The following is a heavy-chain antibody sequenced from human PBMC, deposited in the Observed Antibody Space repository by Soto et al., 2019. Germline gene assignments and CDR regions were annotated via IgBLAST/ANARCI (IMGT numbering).Heavy chain of an antibody. Sequence: SVMVSCKDSGYTFTSYGITWVRQAPGQGLEWMGWISTYNGNTNYAQKVQGRVTMTTDTSTSTAYMDLRSLRPDDTAVYYCARFLHYYDSSGYYYVDGMDVWGQ. V-gene: IGHV1-18*04. D-gene: IGHD3-22*01. CDR2: ISTYNGNT. CDR1: GYTFTSYG. CDR3: ARFLHYYDSSGYYYVDGMDV. J-gene: IGHJ6*02.